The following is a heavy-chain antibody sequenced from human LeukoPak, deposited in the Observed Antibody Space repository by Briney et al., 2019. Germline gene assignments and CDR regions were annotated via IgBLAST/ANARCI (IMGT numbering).Heavy chain of an antibody. D-gene: IGHD5-12*01. V-gene: IGHV1-46*01. CDR2: INPSGGST. Sequence: ASVKVSCKASGYTFTSYYMHWVRQAPGQGLEWMGIINPSGGSTSYAQKFQGRVTMTTDTSTSTAYMELRSLRSDDTAVYYCARGGYIVATADAPHRPEDDAFDIWGQGTMVTVSS. CDR1: GYTFTSYY. J-gene: IGHJ3*02. CDR3: ARGGYIVATADAPHRPEDDAFDI.